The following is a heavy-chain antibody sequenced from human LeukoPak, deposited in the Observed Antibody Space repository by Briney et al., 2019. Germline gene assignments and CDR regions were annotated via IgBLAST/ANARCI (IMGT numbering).Heavy chain of an antibody. CDR2: ITSSGGGQ. V-gene: IGHV3-23*01. D-gene: IGHD5-18*01. J-gene: IGHJ4*02. CDR3: AKDRAQLWFAY. Sequence: NSLRQHPRPHPDPLQQITSSGGGQSYARPVGRGFTISRDNSKNTLYLQMNSLRAEDTAVYYCAKDRAQLWFAYWGQGTLVTVSS.